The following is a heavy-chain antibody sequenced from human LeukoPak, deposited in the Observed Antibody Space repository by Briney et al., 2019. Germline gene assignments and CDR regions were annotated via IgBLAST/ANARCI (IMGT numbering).Heavy chain of an antibody. D-gene: IGHD2-15*01. CDR3: AREGGYCYGDSCPHLDY. Sequence: GGSLRLSCAASGFTFSSYSMNWVRQAPGKGLEWVSSVSTGSRDIYYADSVKGRFTISRDSAKNSLYLQMNSLRAEDTAVHYCAREGGYCYGDSCPHLDYWGPGTLVHVPS. J-gene: IGHJ4*02. CDR2: VSTGSRDI. V-gene: IGHV3-21*01. CDR1: GFTFSSYS.